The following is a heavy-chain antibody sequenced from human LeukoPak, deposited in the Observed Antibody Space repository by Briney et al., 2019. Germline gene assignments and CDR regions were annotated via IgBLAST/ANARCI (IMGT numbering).Heavy chain of an antibody. V-gene: IGHV3-21*01. CDR1: GFTFSSYS. CDR3: ARDPRNVEQWLINWFDP. Sequence: GGSLRLSCAASGFTFSSYSMNWVRQAPGKGLEWVSSISSSSSYIYYADSVKGRFTISRDNAKNSLYLQMNSLRAEDTAVYYCARDPRNVEQWLINWFDPWGQGTLVTVSS. J-gene: IGHJ5*02. CDR2: ISSSSSYI. D-gene: IGHD6-19*01.